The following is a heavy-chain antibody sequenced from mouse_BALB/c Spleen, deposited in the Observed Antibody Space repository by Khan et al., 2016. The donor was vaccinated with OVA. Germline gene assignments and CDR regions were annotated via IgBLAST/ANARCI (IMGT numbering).Heavy chain of an antibody. Sequence: QVQLKESGAELARPGASVKMSCKASGYTFTSYTIHWIKLRPGQGLEWIGYINPSNAYTNYNQRFKDKATLTADKSSTTAYIQLSRLTSDGSAVYYGVRDGAYHRNDGWFAYWGMGTLVNGSA. V-gene: IGHV1-4*01. CDR3: VRDGAYHRNDGWFAY. CDR2: INPSNAYT. CDR1: GYTFTSYT. J-gene: IGHJ3*01. D-gene: IGHD2-14*01.